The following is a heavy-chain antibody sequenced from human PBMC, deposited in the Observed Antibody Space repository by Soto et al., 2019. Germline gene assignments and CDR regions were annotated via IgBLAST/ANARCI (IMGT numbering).Heavy chain of an antibody. Sequence: ASVKVSCKASGGTFSSYAISWVRQAPGQGLEWMGGIIPIFGTANYAQKFQGRVTITADKSTSTAYMELSSLRSEDTAVYYCARRRHYYDNSGYYFDYWGQGTLVTVSS. V-gene: IGHV1-69*06. CDR2: IIPIFGTA. J-gene: IGHJ4*02. D-gene: IGHD3-22*01. CDR3: ARRRHYYDNSGYYFDY. CDR1: GGTFSSYA.